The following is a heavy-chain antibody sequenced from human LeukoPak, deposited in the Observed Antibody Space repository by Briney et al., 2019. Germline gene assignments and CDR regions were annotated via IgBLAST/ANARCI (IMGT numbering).Heavy chain of an antibody. J-gene: IGHJ4*02. CDR1: GFTFSSYA. Sequence: GGSLRLSCAASGFTFSSYAMAWVRQAPGKGLEWASSITDSGRSTYYADSVKGRFTISRDNSKNTLYPQMNSLRAEDTAVYYCAKDKAAWGSGEYFDYWGQGTLVTVSS. CDR3: AKDKAAWGSGEYFDY. D-gene: IGHD7-27*01. CDR2: ITDSGRST. V-gene: IGHV3-23*01.